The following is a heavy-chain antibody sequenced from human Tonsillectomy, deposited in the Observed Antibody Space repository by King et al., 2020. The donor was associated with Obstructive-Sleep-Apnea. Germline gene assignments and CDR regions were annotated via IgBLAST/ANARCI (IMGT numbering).Heavy chain of an antibody. D-gene: IGHD3-10*01. CDR2: ISPNSGAT. CDR1: GYTFTGYY. CDR3: ARDMSAYDSTSPSY. J-gene: IGHJ4*02. Sequence: QLVQSGAEVKKPGASVKVSCKASGYTFTGYYIHWVRQAPGQGLEWMGWISPNSGATNYAQKFQDRVTMTRDTSIRTAYMDLSRLRSDDTAIYYCARDMSAYDSTSPSYWGQGTLVTVSS. V-gene: IGHV1-2*02.